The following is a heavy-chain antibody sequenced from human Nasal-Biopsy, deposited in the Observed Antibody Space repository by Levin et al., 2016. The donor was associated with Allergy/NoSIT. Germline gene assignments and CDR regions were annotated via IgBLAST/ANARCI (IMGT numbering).Heavy chain of an antibody. J-gene: IGHJ4*02. CDR3: AKCSGSCFDY. CDR2: ITADGGAT. Sequence: ETLSLTCAASGFTFNTHAMAWVRQTPRKGLEWVSTITADGGATYYADSVKGRFTISRDNPKSTVSLQMNSLRAEDTAVYYCAKCSGSCFDYWGQGTLVTVSS. CDR1: GFTFNTHA. V-gene: IGHV3-23*01. D-gene: IGHD1-26*01.